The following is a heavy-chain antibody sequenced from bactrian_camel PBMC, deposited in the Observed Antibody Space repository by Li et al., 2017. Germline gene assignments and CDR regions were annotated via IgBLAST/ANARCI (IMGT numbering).Heavy chain of an antibody. CDR1: GLTFSNYY. CDR3: APSGAGNQHVIY. D-gene: IGHD3*01. V-gene: IGHV3S10*01. Sequence: DVQLVESGGGLVQPGGSLRLSCAASGLTFSNYYMMWVRQAPGKGLEWVSSISSDGSTYYADSKEGRFTISRDNAKNTLYLQLNSLKTEDTAMYYCAPSGAGNQHVIYWGQGTQVTVS. J-gene: IGHJ4*01. CDR2: ISSDGST.